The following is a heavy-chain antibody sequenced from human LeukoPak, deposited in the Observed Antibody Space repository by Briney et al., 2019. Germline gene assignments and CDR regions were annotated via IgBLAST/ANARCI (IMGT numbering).Heavy chain of an antibody. CDR3: AKGGNLYYDFWSGPTNWFDP. J-gene: IGHJ5*02. D-gene: IGHD3-3*01. V-gene: IGHV3-23*01. CDR2: ISGSGGST. Sequence: GGSLRLSCAASGFTFSSYAMSWVRQALGKGLEWVSAISGSGGSTYYADSVKGRFTISRDNSKNTLYLQMNSLRAEDTAVYYCAKGGNLYYDFWSGPTNWFDPWGQGTLVTVSS. CDR1: GFTFSSYA.